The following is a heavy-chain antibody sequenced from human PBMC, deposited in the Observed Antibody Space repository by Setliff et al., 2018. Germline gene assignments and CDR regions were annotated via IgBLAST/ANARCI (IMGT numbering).Heavy chain of an antibody. J-gene: IGHJ4*02. CDR3: ARDISYGKIDY. Sequence: GASVKVSCKASGGTFSSYAISWVRQAPGQGLEWMGWMNPNSGNTGYAQKFQGRVTMTRNTSISTAYMDLSSLRFEDTAVYYCARDISYGKIDYWGQGTLVT. CDR2: MNPNSGNT. D-gene: IGHD5-18*01. CDR1: GGTFSSYA. V-gene: IGHV1-8*02.